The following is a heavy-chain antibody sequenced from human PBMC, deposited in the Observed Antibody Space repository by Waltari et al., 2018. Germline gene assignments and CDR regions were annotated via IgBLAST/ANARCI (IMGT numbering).Heavy chain of an antibody. CDR1: GYSISSGYY. J-gene: IGHJ4*02. CDR3: ARSVSSGWYY. Sequence: QVQLQESGPGLVKPSETLSLTCAVSGYSISSGYYWGWIRQPPGKGLEWIGRIYHSGSTYYNPALRSRVTISVATSKNQFSLKLSSVTAADTAVYYCARSVSSGWYYWGQGTLVIVSS. D-gene: IGHD6-19*01. CDR2: IYHSGST. V-gene: IGHV4-38-2*01.